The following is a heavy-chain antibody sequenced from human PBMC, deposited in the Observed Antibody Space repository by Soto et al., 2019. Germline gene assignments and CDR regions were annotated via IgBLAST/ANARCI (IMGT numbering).Heavy chain of an antibody. D-gene: IGHD2-2*01. V-gene: IGHV4-34*01. CDR1: GGSFSGYY. CDR2: INHSGST. CDR3: ARGGGYCSSTSCYGKGFWYYYYYMDV. Sequence: PETLSLTCAVYGGSFSGYYWSWIRQPPGKGLEWIGEINHSGSTNYNPSLKSRVTISVDTSKNQFSLKLSSVTAADTAVYYCARGGGYCSSTSCYGKGFWYYYYYMDVWGKGTTVTVS. J-gene: IGHJ6*03.